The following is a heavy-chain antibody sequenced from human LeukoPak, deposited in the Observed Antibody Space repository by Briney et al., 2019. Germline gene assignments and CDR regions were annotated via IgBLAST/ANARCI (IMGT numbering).Heavy chain of an antibody. CDR2: ITDSGGAN. Sequence: PGGSLRLSRAASGFIFSSYSMNWVRQAPGKGLEWVSYITDSGGANYYADSVMGRFTISRDNAKNSLYLQVSSLRDEDTGIYYCARDHNWGFDYWGQGTLVTVSS. J-gene: IGHJ4*02. D-gene: IGHD3-16*01. CDR1: GFIFSSYS. CDR3: ARDHNWGFDY. V-gene: IGHV3-48*02.